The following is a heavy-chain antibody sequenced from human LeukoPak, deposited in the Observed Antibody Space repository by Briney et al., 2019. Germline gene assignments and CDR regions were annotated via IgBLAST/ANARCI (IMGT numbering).Heavy chain of an antibody. CDR1: GFTFSSYE. CDR2: ISSSGSTI. J-gene: IGHJ3*02. Sequence: GGSLRLSCAASGFTFSSYEMNWVRQAPGKGLEWVSYISSSGSTIYYADPVKGRFTVSRDNTKNSLYLQMNSLRAEDTAVYYCASLVVPATLDAFDIWGQGTMVTVSS. V-gene: IGHV3-48*03. D-gene: IGHD2-2*01. CDR3: ASLVVPATLDAFDI.